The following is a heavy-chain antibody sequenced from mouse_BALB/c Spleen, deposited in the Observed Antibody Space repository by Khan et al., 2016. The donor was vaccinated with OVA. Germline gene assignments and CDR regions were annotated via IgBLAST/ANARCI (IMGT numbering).Heavy chain of an antibody. J-gene: IGHJ4*01. V-gene: IGHV14-3*02. CDR3: ARGGWSYAMDY. CDR1: GFNIKDTY. Sequence: VQLKQSGAELVKPGASVKLSCTVSGFNIKDTYIHWVKQRPERAWGGFGGLNLRIDILKYNPRFQGKATITSDTSSNTACLQLSRLTSEDTAVYYCARGGWSYAMDYWGQGTSVTVSS. CDR2: LNLRIDIL. D-gene: IGHD1-1*02.